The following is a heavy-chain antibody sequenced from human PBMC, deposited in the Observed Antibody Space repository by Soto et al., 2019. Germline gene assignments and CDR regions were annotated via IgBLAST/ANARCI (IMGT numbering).Heavy chain of an antibody. V-gene: IGHV4-34*01. CDR2: INDSGST. D-gene: IGHD3-10*01. CDR1: GGSFNDDY. Sequence: QVQLQQWGAGLLKPSETLSITCAVEGGSFNDDYWSWIRQSPGKWLEWIGEINDSGSTKYNPSLKSRVTISVDTYKNQFSLNLSSVTAADSAVYYCPRVPVRKYYGAGSYNNYYFGMDVWGQGTTVTVSS. CDR3: PRVPVRKYYGAGSYNNYYFGMDV. J-gene: IGHJ6*02.